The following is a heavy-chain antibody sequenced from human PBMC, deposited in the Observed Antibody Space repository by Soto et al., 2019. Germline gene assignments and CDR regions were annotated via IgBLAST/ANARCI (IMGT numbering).Heavy chain of an antibody. Sequence: GGSLRLSCAASGFSLSSYAMTWVRQAPGKGLEWVSGITASGEKLYYADSVKGRFTVSRDNSKNTLYLQMHSLRADDTAVYYCARDCSSSSCSLWAYWGQGTLVTVSS. CDR2: ITASGEKL. CDR1: GFSLSSYA. D-gene: IGHD2-2*01. CDR3: ARDCSSSSCSLWAY. V-gene: IGHV3-23*01. J-gene: IGHJ4*02.